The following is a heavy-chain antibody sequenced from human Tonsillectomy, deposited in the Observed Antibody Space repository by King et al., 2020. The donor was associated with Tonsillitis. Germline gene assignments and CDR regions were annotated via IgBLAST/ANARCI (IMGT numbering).Heavy chain of an antibody. D-gene: IGHD3-22*01. V-gene: IGHV3-74*01. CDR1: GFTFSSYW. J-gene: IGHJ4*02. CDR2: INSDESST. Sequence: EVQLVESGGGLVQPGGSLRLSCAASGFTFSSYWLHWVRQAPGKGLVWVSRINSDESSTSFADSVKGRFTISRDNAKNTLYLQMNSLRAEDTAVYYCARVLTYYDSSAYDYWGQGTLVTVSS. CDR3: ARVLTYYDSSAYDY.